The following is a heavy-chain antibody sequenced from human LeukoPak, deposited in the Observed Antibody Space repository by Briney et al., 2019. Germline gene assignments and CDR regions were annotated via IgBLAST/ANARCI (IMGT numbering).Heavy chain of an antibody. D-gene: IGHD3-9*01. V-gene: IGHV1-18*01. CDR1: GYTFTSYG. Sequence: ASVKVSCKASGYTFTSYGISWVRQAPGQGLEWMGWISAYNGNTNYAQKLQGRVTMTTDTSTSTAYMELRSLRSEDTAVYYCATARLRYFDWLLTNWGQGTLVTVSS. CDR3: ATARLRYFDWLLTN. J-gene: IGHJ4*02. CDR2: ISAYNGNT.